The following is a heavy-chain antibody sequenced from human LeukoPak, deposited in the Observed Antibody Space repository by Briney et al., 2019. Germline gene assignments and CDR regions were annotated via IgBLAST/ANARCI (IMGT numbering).Heavy chain of an antibody. D-gene: IGHD5-24*01. V-gene: IGHV4-38-2*01. CDR3: ARRWLQYYFDY. J-gene: IGHJ4*02. Sequence: PSETLSLTCAVSGYSISSGFYWGWIRQPPGKGLEWVGSIYRSGNTYCNPSVTSRGTMSVDMSKNQFTVNLTSMAAADTAVYYCARRWLQYYFDYWGQGTLVTVSS. CDR2: IYRSGNT. CDR1: GYSISSGFY.